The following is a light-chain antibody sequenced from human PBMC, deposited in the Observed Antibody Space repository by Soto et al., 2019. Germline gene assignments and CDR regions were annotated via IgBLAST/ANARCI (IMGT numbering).Light chain of an antibody. CDR3: QQCKSYS. CDR1: QSISNW. J-gene: IGKJ1*01. CDR2: HAS. V-gene: IGKV1-5*01. Sequence: DIQMTQSPSTLPASVGDRVTITCRASQSISNWLAWYQQKPGPSPRVMIYHASNLQSGVPSRFSGSGSGTVITLILGSLQLYDFAAYYCQQCKSYSFGLVTKVGIK.